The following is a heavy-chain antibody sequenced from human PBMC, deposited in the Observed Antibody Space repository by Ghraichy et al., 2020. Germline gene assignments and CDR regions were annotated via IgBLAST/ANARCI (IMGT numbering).Heavy chain of an antibody. CDR2: TSYNGRT. CDR1: GFSISDYG. V-gene: IGHV3-23*01. J-gene: IGHJ4*02. D-gene: IGHD6-19*01. Sequence: LTCAASGFSISDYGMSWVRQAPGKGLEWVSATSYNGRTYYADSVKGRFTVSRDNSKNTVDLQMTSLRVEDTAVFYCGKETRYTGWYTVDFWGQGILVTVSS. CDR3: GKETRYTGWYTVDF.